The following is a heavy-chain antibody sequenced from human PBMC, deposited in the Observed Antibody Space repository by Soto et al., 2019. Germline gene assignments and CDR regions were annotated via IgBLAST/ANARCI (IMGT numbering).Heavy chain of an antibody. J-gene: IGHJ3*02. V-gene: IGHV1-18*01. D-gene: IGHD3-10*01. CDR2: ISAYNDNT. CDR3: ASALVMTMDAFDM. CDR1: GYTFTSYG. Sequence: ASVKVSCKTSGYTFTSYGISWVRQAPGQGLEWMGWISAYNDNTNYAQKLQDRVTMTTDTSTSTAYMELRSLRSDDTXXYYCASALVMTMDAFDMWGQGTMVTVSS.